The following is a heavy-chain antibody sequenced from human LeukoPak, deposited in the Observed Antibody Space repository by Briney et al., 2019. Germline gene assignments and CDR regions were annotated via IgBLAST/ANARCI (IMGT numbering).Heavy chain of an antibody. CDR3: ASTPHYSNYGESYNWFDP. J-gene: IGHJ5*02. V-gene: IGHV4-59*01. Sequence: SETLSLTCTVSGGSISSYYWSWIRQPPGKGLEWIGYIYYSGSTNYNPSPNRRVTISVDTSKNQFSLKLSSVTAADTAVYYCASTPHYSNYGESYNWFDPWGQGTLVTVSS. CDR2: IYYSGST. CDR1: GGSISSYY. D-gene: IGHD4-11*01.